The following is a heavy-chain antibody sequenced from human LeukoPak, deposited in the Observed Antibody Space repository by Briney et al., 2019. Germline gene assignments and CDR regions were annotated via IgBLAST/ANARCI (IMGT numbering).Heavy chain of an antibody. CDR1: GGSFSGYY. V-gene: IGHV4-34*01. CDR2: INHSGST. Sequence: PSETLSLTCAVYGGSFSGYYWSWIRQPPGKGLEWIGEINHSGSTNYNPSLKSRVTISVDTSKNQFSLKLSSVTAADTAVYYCARGALASVTPPRDAFDIWGQGTMVTVSS. J-gene: IGHJ3*02. D-gene: IGHD4-17*01. CDR3: ARGALASVTPPRDAFDI.